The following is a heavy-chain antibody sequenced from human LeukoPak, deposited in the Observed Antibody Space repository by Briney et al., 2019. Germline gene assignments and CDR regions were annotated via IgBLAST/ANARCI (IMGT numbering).Heavy chain of an antibody. CDR3: ANPYDFWSGYLNAFDI. CDR2: IRYDGSNK. CDR1: GFTFSSYG. D-gene: IGHD3-3*01. V-gene: IGHV3-30*02. Sequence: PGGSLRLSCAASGFTFSSYGMHWVRQAPGKGLEWVAFIRYDGSNKYYADSVKGRFTISRDNSKNTLYLQMNSLRAEDTAVYYCANPYDFWSGYLNAFDIWGQGTMVTVSS. J-gene: IGHJ3*02.